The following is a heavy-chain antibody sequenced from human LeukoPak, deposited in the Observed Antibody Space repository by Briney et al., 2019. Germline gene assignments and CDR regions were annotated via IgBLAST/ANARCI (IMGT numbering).Heavy chain of an antibody. Sequence: SETLSLTCTVSGGSLSSYYWSWIRQPAGKGLEWIGRIYTSGSTNYNPSLKSRVTMSVDTSKNQFSLKLSSVTAADTAVYYCARDPRRYYYGSGSEIRFDPWGQGTLVTVSS. CDR1: GGSLSSYY. J-gene: IGHJ5*01. CDR3: ARDPRRYYYGSGSEIRFDP. D-gene: IGHD3-10*01. V-gene: IGHV4-4*07. CDR2: IYTSGST.